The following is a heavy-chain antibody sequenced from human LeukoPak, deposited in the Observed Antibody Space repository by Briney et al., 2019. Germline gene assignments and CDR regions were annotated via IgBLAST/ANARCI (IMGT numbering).Heavy chain of an antibody. CDR1: GGSVSSGSYY. CDR2: IYYSGST. Sequence: SETLSLTCTVSGGSVSSGSYYWSWIRQHPGKGLEWIGYIYYSGSTYYNPSLKSRVTISVDTSKNQFSLKLSSVTAADTAVYYCARAVGDYFDYWGQGTLVTVSS. CDR3: ARAVGDYFDY. V-gene: IGHV4-31*03. D-gene: IGHD2-15*01. J-gene: IGHJ4*02.